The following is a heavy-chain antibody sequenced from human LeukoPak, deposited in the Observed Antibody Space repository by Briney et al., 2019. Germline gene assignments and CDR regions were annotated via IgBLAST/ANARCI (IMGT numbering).Heavy chain of an antibody. CDR1: GFTVSSNY. D-gene: IGHD3-22*01. CDR3: AGLTYYYDSSGYPIDY. CDR2: IYSGGST. Sequence: DPGGSLRLSCAASGFTVSSNYMSWVRQAPGKGLEWVSVIYSGGSTYYADCVKGRFTISRDNSKNTLYLQMNSLRAEDTAVYYCAGLTYYYDSSGYPIDYWGQGTLVTVSS. J-gene: IGHJ4*02. V-gene: IGHV3-53*01.